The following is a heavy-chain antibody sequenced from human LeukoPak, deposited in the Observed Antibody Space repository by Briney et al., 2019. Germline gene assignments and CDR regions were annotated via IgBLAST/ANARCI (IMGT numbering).Heavy chain of an antibody. CDR1: GFNFNNYD. CDR3: AKGSGSYYGNNWFDP. CDR2: IKFHGHET. Sequence: PGGSLRLSCVASGFNFNNYDLHWVRQAPGKGLEWVAFIKFHGHETFYADSVEGRFTFSRDNSRNTVYLQMNSLRAEDTAVYYCAKGSGSYYGNNWFDPWGQGTLVTVSS. D-gene: IGHD1-26*01. V-gene: IGHV3-30*02. J-gene: IGHJ5*02.